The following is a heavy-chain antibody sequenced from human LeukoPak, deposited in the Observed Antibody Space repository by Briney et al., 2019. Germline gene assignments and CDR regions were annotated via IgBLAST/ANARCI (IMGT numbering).Heavy chain of an antibody. D-gene: IGHD6-13*01. CDR3: AKAAAAPGFDF. V-gene: IGHV3-23*01. Sequence: GGSLRLSCATSGFTSSSYALNWVRQAPGKGLEWVATVSGSGDRMYHADSVKGRFTISRDNSKNTIYLQMNSLRAEDTALYYCAKAAAAPGFDFWGQGTLVTVSS. CDR1: GFTSSSYA. CDR2: VSGSGDRM. J-gene: IGHJ4*02.